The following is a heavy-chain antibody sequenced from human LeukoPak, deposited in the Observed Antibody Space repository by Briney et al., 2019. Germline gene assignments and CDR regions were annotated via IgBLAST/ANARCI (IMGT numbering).Heavy chain of an antibody. Sequence: PGGSLRLSCAGSGFTFRSYAMHWVRQAPGKGLEWVAVISYDGSNKDYADSVKGRFTISRDNSKHTLFLQMNSLRAEDTAVYYCAREIFNGFDIWGQGTMVTVSS. CDR2: ISYDGSNK. J-gene: IGHJ3*02. CDR3: AREIFNGFDI. V-gene: IGHV3-30-3*01. CDR1: GFTFRSYA.